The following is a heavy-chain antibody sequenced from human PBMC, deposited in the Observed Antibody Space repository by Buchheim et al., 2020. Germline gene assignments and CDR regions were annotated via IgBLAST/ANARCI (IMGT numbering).Heavy chain of an antibody. CDR1: GYTFTSYY. V-gene: IGHV1-46*01. J-gene: IGHJ6*02. CDR3: AREGLSSSWYGSYYYYYYGMDV. D-gene: IGHD6-13*01. Sequence: QVQLVQSGAEVKKPGASVKVSCKASGYTFTSYYMHWVRQAPGQGLEWMGIINPSGGSTSYAQKFQGRVTMTRDTSTSTVYMELNSLRAEDTAVYYCAREGLSSSWYGSYYYYYYGMDVWGQGTT. CDR2: INPSGGST.